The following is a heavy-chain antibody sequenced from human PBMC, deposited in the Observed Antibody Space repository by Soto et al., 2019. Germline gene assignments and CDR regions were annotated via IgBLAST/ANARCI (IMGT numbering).Heavy chain of an antibody. CDR3: GAARWELLRESDY. V-gene: IGHV1-69*02. Sequence: SVKVSCKASGGTFSRYTISWVRQAPGQGLEWMGKIIPILGIPNYAQRFQGRVTITADKSTNTAYMDLSSLRSEDTAVYYCGAARWELLRESDYWGQGTLVTVSS. CDR1: GGTFSRYT. CDR2: IIPILGIP. J-gene: IGHJ4*02. D-gene: IGHD1-26*01.